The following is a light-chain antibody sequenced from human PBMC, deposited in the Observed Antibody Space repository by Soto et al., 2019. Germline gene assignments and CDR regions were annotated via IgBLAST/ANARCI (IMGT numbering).Light chain of an antibody. Sequence: QSVLTQPPSVSGAPGQRVTISCTGSSSNIGEGYDVHWYQQLPGTAPKLLIYGNSNRPSCVPERFSGSKSGTTASLAITGFQTEDEADYYCQTYDSRLRGVVFGRGTKLTV. V-gene: IGLV1-40*01. J-gene: IGLJ2*01. CDR1: SSNIGEGYD. CDR2: GNS. CDR3: QTYDSRLRGVV.